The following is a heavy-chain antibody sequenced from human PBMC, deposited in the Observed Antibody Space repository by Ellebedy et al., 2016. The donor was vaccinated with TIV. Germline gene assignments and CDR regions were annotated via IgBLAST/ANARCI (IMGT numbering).Heavy chain of an antibody. V-gene: IGHV4-38-2*01. CDR1: GYSISSGSY. J-gene: IGHJ3*02. CDR3: ATFRNLDGFDM. Sequence: SEILSLTCAVSGYSISSGSYWGWIRQPPGKGLEWIGSIYHSGSTYYNPSLKRRVTISMDTSRNQFPLKLSSVTAADTAVYYCATFRNLDGFDMWGQGTMVTVSS. CDR2: IYHSGST.